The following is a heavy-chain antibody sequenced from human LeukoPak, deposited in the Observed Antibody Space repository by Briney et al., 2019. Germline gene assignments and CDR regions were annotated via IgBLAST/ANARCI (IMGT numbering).Heavy chain of an antibody. CDR2: ISYDGSNK. V-gene: IGHV3-30-3*01. CDR3: NVFHGDYSRDY. D-gene: IGHD4-17*01. CDR1: GFTFSSYA. J-gene: IGHJ4*02. Sequence: PGGSLRLSCAASGFTFSSYAMHWVRQAPGKGLEWVAVISYDGSNKYYADSVKGRFTISRDNSKNTLYLQMNSLRAEDTAVYYCNVFHGDYSRDYWGQGTLVTVSS.